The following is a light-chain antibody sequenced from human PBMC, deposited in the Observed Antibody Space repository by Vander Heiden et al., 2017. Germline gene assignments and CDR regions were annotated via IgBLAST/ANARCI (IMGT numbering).Light chain of an antibody. Sequence: QSVLTQPPSASGTPGQRVLISCSGSSSNIGSNYVYWYQQLPGTAPKLLIYRNNQRPSGVPDRFSGSKSGTSASLAISGLRSEDEADYYCAAWDDSLSAYVVFGGGTKLTVL. CDR2: RNN. V-gene: IGLV1-47*01. J-gene: IGLJ2*01. CDR1: SSNIGSNY. CDR3: AAWDDSLSAYVV.